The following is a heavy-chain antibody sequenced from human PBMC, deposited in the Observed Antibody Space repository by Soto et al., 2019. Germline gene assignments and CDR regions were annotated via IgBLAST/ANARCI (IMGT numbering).Heavy chain of an antibody. Sequence: QITLKESGPTLVKPTQTLTLTCTFSGFSLNTGGLGVGWIRQPPGKALEWLALIYWDGDKRYSPSLQSRLSTTKHPPHILVLPTMTHLDPPDSAAHCWGHSRGGGDPLRSYPSHYYYGMDVWGQGNTVTVSS. J-gene: IGHJ6*02. V-gene: IGHV2-5*02. D-gene: IGHD2-21*01. CDR2: IYWDGDK. CDR1: GFSLNTGGLG. CDR3: GHSRGGGDPLRSYPSHYYYGMDV.